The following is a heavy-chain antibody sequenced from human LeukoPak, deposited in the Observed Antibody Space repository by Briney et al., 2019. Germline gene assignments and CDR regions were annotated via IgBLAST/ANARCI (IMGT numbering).Heavy chain of an antibody. CDR3: ARGREGGSGWYGTFAY. V-gene: IGHV4-61*01. Sequence: SETLYLTCTVSGGSVSNGSYYRSWIRQPPGKGLEWIGYIYYSGSTNYNPSLKSRVTISVDTSKNQFSLKLSSVTAADTAVYYCARGREGGSGWYGTFAYWGQGTLVTFSS. CDR2: IYYSGST. CDR1: GGSVSNGSYY. D-gene: IGHD6-19*01. J-gene: IGHJ4*02.